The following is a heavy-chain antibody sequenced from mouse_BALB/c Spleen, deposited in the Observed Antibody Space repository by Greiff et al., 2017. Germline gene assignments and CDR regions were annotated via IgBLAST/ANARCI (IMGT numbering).Heavy chain of an antibody. CDR3: AMMVTTNYFDY. Sequence: EVKLQESGPGLVKPSQSLSLTCTVTGYSITSDYAWNWIRQFPGNKLEWMGYISYSGSTSYNPSLKSRISITRDTSKNQFFLQLNSVTTEDTATYYCAMMVTTNYFDYWGQGTTRTVSS. V-gene: IGHV3-2*02. CDR1: GYSITSDYA. D-gene: IGHD2-3*01. J-gene: IGHJ2*01. CDR2: ISYSGST.